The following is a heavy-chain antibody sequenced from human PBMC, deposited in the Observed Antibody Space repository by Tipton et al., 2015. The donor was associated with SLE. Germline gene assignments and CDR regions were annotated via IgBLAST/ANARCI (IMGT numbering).Heavy chain of an antibody. CDR1: GGSFSDYY. D-gene: IGHD3-3*01. CDR2: INHSGST. CDR3: ASPFAGAFDI. Sequence: TLSLTCAVYGGSFSDYYWSWIRQPPGRGLEWIGEINHSGSTNYNPSLESRVIMSVDTSKNQFSLKMTSVTAADTAVYYCASPFAGAFDIWGQGTLVTVSS. V-gene: IGHV4-34*01. J-gene: IGHJ3*02.